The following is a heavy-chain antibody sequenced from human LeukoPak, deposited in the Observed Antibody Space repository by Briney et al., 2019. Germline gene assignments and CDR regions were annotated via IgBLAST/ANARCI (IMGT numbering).Heavy chain of an antibody. CDR3: ARGMAYDY. CDR2: ISGSGGST. CDR1: GFTFSSYG. Sequence: PGGSLRLSCAASGFTFSSYGMSWVRQAPGKGLEWVSAISGSGGSTYYADSVKGRFTISRDNFKNTVYLQINSLRPEDTAVYYCARGMAYDYWGQGTLVTVSS. V-gene: IGHV3-23*01. D-gene: IGHD5-24*01. J-gene: IGHJ4*02.